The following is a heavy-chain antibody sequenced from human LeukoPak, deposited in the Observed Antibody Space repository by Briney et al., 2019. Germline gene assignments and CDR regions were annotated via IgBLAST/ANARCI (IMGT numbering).Heavy chain of an antibody. J-gene: IGHJ4*02. CDR1: GYTFSIYN. D-gene: IGHD6-13*01. V-gene: IGHV1-46*01. CDR2: INPSGGT. CDR3: AREGVAGTGLDY. Sequence: ASVKVSCKASGYTFSIYNMHWVRQAPGQGLEWMGIINPSGGTSYAQSLQGRITMTRDTSTSTLYMELSSLRSEDTAVYYCAREGVAGTGLDYWGQGTLVTVSS.